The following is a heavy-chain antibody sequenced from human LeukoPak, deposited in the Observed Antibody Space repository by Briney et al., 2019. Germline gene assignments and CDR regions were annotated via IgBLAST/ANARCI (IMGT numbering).Heavy chain of an antibody. D-gene: IGHD4-17*01. V-gene: IGHV4-59*05. CDR3: ASSTVTLHFDY. CDR1: GGSISSYY. J-gene: IGHJ4*02. CDR2: IYYSGST. Sequence: SETLSLTCTVSGGSISSYYWSWIRQPPGKGLEWIGSIYYSGSTYYNPSLKSRVTISVDTSKNQFSLKLSSVTAADTAVYYCASSTVTLHFDYWGQGTLVTVSS.